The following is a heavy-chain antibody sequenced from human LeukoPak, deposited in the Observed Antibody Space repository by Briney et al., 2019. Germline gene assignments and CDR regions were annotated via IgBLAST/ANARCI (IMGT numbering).Heavy chain of an antibody. D-gene: IGHD4-17*01. CDR2: ISWNSGSI. CDR3: ARPYGDADY. V-gene: IGHV3-9*01. J-gene: IGHJ4*02. CDR1: GFTFDDYA. Sequence: GGSLRLSCAASGFTFDDYAMHWVRQAPGKGLEWVSGISWNSGSIGYADSVKGRFTISRDNAKNSLYLQMNSLRAEDTAVYYCARPYGDADYWGQGTLVTVSS.